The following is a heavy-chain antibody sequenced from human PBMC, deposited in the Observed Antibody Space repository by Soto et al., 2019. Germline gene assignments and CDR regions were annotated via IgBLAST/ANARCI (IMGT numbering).Heavy chain of an antibody. J-gene: IGHJ6*02. V-gene: IGHV1-69*12. D-gene: IGHD3-10*01. CDR2: IIPMFGTA. CDR3: ATMKGGSHYYDYGMDV. CDR1: GGTFSSYA. Sequence: QVQLVQSGAEVKKPGSSVKVSCKASGGTFSSYAISWVRQAPGQGLEWMGGIIPMFGTADYAQKFQGRVTITADEPTSTAYMELSSLRSDDTAVYYCATMKGGSHYYDYGMDVWGQGTTVTVSS.